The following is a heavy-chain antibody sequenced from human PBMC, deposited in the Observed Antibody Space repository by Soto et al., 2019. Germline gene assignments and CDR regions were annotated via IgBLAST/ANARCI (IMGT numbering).Heavy chain of an antibody. CDR3: ARGLPSLFDY. CDR2: IWYDGNNK. CDR1: GFTFSNYG. Sequence: GGSLRLSCAASGFTFSNYGMQWVRDAPGKGLEWVAVIWYDGNNKYYADSVKGRFTISRDNSNNTLYVQMTSLRAEDTAVYYCARGLPSLFDYWGQGTLVTVSS. V-gene: IGHV3-33*01. J-gene: IGHJ4*02.